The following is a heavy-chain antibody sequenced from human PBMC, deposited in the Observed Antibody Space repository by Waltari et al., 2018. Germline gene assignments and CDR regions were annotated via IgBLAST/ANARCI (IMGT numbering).Heavy chain of an antibody. V-gene: IGHV3-30*15. J-gene: IGHJ4*02. CDR3: ARDASRTFDL. Sequence: QVQLVESGGGVVQPGRSLKLSCEGPGFPFNDFSFHWIRQAPGKGQEWMALISYDGSNDYYADSGKGRFTISRDNSKNMLYLQISSLRSEDTAVYYCARDASRTFDLWGQGTLVTVSS. CDR2: ISYDGSND. CDR1: GFPFNDFS. D-gene: IGHD1-7*01.